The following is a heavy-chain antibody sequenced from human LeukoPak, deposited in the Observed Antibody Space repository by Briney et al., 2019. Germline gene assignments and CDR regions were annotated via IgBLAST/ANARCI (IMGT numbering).Heavy chain of an antibody. CDR1: GGSISSSSYY. J-gene: IGHJ4*02. D-gene: IGHD3-22*01. Sequence: SETLSLTCTVSGGSISSSSYYWGWIRQPPGKGLEWIGSIYYSGSTYYNPSLKSRVTISVDTSKNQFSLKLSSVTAADTAVYYCARDSERKRYYYDSSGYSRVIDYWGQGTLVTVSS. CDR2: IYYSGST. CDR3: ARDSERKRYYYDSSGYSRVIDY. V-gene: IGHV4-39*07.